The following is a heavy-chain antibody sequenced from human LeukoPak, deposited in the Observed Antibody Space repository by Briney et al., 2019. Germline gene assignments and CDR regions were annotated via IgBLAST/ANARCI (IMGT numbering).Heavy chain of an antibody. CDR2: IRYDGSNK. V-gene: IGHV3-30*02. D-gene: IGHD6-19*01. J-gene: IGHJ4*02. CDR3: ARGTYSSGWYYFDY. CDR1: GFTFSGYG. Sequence: GGSLRLSCAASGFTFSGYGTHWVRQAPGKGLEWVAIIRYDGSNKYYADSVKGRFTISRDNSKNTLYLQMNSLRAEDTAVYYCARGTYSSGWYYFDYWGQGTLVTVSS.